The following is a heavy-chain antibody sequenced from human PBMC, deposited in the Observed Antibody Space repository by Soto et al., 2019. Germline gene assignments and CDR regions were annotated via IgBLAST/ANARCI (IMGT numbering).Heavy chain of an antibody. CDR3: ARLNTRSWFLLVFDY. CDR1: GYTFTDYY. V-gene: IGHV1-2*02. D-gene: IGHD6-13*01. J-gene: IGHJ4*02. Sequence: QVQLVQSGAEVKKPGASVMVSCKASGYTFTDYYIHWVRQAPGQGLEWMGGSNPNSGGTNYATKVQGRIAMTRDTSITTDYMELIGLTSDDTAIYYCARLNTRSWFLLVFDYCGQGTLVTVSS. CDR2: SNPNSGGT.